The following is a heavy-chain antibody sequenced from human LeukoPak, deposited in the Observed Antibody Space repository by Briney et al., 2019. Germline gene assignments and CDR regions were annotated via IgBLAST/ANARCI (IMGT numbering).Heavy chain of an antibody. D-gene: IGHD6-13*01. CDR2: IYPGDSDT. V-gene: IGHV5-51*01. CDR3: ARRAAHSSDY. J-gene: IGHJ4*02. CDR1: GYRFTNYW. Sequence: GESLKISCKGSGYRFTNYWIGWVRQLPGKGLEWMGIIYPGDSDTRYSPSFQGQVTISADKSISTAYLQWSSLKASDTAMYYCARRAAHSSDYWGQGTLVTVSS.